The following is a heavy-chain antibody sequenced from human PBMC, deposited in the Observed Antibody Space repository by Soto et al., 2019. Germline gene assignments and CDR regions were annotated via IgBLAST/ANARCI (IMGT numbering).Heavy chain of an antibody. D-gene: IGHD6-19*01. V-gene: IGHV1-3*01. CDR2: INAGNGNT. CDR3: ASIAVAGTQGYYYGMDV. CDR1: GYTFTSYA. Sequence: GASVKVSCKASGYTFTSYAMHWVRQAPGQRLEWMGWINAGNGNTKYSQKFQGRVTITRDTSASTAYMELSSLRSEDTAVYYCASIAVAGTQGYYYGMDVWGQGTTVTVSS. J-gene: IGHJ6*02.